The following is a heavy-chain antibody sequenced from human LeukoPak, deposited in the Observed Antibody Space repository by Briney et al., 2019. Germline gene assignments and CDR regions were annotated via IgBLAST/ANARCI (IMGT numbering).Heavy chain of an antibody. V-gene: IGHV5-51*01. CDR3: ATAGRGDITMTMAFGI. CDR1: GYSFTSYW. Sequence: PGESLQISCKGSGYSFTSYWIGWVRQVPGKGLEWMGIIYPGDSDTRYSPSFQGQVTISADKSISTAYLQWSSLKASDTAMYYCATAGRGDITMTMAFGIWGQGTMVTVSS. CDR2: IYPGDSDT. D-gene: IGHD3-10*01. J-gene: IGHJ3*02.